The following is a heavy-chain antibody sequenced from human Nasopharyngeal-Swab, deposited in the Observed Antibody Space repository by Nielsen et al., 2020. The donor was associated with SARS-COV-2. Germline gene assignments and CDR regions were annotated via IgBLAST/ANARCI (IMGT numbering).Heavy chain of an antibody. D-gene: IGHD6-19*01. CDR2: ISYDGSNK. J-gene: IGHJ6*03. Sequence: GESLKLSCAASGFTFSSYGMHWVRQAPGKGLEWVAVISYDGSNKYYADSVKGRFTISRDNSKNTLYLQMNSLRAEDTAVYYCAKDITGYSSGWFYYYYYMDVWGKGTTVTVSS. CDR3: AKDITGYSSGWFYYYYYMDV. V-gene: IGHV3-30*18. CDR1: GFTFSSYG.